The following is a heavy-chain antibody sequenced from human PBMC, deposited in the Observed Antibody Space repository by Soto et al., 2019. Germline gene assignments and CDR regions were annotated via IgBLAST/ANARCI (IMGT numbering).Heavy chain of an antibody. D-gene: IGHD1-26*01. CDR1: GLTLPHVF. CDR3: YYGADYYCVY. Sequence: EVQLVESGGGLVKPGESLRLECAASGLTLPHVFMNWVRQAPGTGLESVGRIKSKTDGGTKDYAAPVRRRFTISRDDSTDTLYLQMSSLKTEDRAVYYCYYGADYYCVYWGQGPMVTVSS. J-gene: IGHJ4*02. CDR2: IKSKTDGGTK. V-gene: IGHV3-15*07.